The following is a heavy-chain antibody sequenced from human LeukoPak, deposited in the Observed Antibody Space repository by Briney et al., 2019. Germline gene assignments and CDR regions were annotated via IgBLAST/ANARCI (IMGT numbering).Heavy chain of an antibody. D-gene: IGHD6-13*01. CDR2: ISAYNCNT. CDR1: GYTFTSYG. V-gene: IGHV1-18*01. Sequence: ASVKVSCKASGYTFTSYGFSWVRQAPGQGLEWMGWISAYNCNTKNAQKLQGRVTLTTHTPPSTAYIALRRQRADRTPVYHCARTSSTWYGGVCDYWGQGILVTVSS. J-gene: IGHJ4*02. CDR3: ARTSSTWYGGVCDY.